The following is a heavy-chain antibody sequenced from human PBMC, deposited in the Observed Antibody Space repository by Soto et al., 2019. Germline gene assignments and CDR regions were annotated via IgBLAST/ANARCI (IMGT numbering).Heavy chain of an antibody. CDR3: ARGGGFCGADCYKGGIDY. CDR1: GFTFSPYT. V-gene: IGHV3-30-3*01. Sequence: GGSLRLSCAASGFTFSPYTMHWVRQTPGKGLEWVAVISYDGSDKSYADSVRGRFTISRDDSKNTLFLQMNSLRAEDTALYYCARGGGFCGADCYKGGIDYWGQGALVTVS. D-gene: IGHD2-21*02. J-gene: IGHJ4*02. CDR2: ISYDGSDK.